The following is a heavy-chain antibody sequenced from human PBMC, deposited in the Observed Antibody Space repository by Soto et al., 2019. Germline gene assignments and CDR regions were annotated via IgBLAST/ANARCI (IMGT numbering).Heavy chain of an antibody. CDR3: ARDMELRSRAFDI. CDR1: GGSITDYS. D-gene: IGHD1-7*01. CDR2: IFSSGST. J-gene: IGHJ3*02. Sequence: PSETLSLTCTVSGGSITDYSWVWIRQPAGKGLEWIGRIFSSGSTNYNPSLKGRITMSLDTSKNQFSLKLSSATATDTAVYFCARDMELRSRAFDIWGQGTMVT. V-gene: IGHV4-4*07.